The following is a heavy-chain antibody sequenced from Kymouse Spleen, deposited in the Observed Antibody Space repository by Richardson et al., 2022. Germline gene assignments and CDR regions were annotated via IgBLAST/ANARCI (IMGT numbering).Heavy chain of an antibody. CDR1: GGSFSGYY. CDR2: INHSGST. CDR3: ATQIAARTLTT. Sequence: QVQLQQWGAGLLKPSETLSLTCAVYGGSFSGYYWSWIRQPPGKGLEWIGEINHSGSTNYNPSLKSRVTISVDTSKNQFSLKLSSVTAADTAVYYCATQIAARTLTTGAREPWSPSPQ. V-gene: IGHV4-34*01. J-gene: IGHJ4*02. D-gene: IGHD6-6*01.